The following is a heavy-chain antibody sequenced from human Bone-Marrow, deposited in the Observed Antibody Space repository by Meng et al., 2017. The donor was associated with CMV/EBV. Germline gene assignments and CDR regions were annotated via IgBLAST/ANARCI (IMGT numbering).Heavy chain of an antibody. D-gene: IGHD2-15*01. Sequence: GESLKISCAASGFTFSNYGMHWVRQAPGKGLEWVAFIRFDESNKYYADSVKGRLTISRDDSKNTAYLQMNSLKTEDTAVYYCTRPSYCSGGSCYSASDAFDIWGQGTMVTVSS. CDR2: IRFDESNK. CDR3: TRPSYCSGGSCYSASDAFDI. V-gene: IGHV3-30*02. CDR1: GFTFSNYG. J-gene: IGHJ3*02.